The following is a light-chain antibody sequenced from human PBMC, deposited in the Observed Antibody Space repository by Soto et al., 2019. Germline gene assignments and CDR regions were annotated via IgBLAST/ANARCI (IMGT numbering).Light chain of an antibody. CDR3: QQYNNWPFS. V-gene: IGKV3-20*01. CDR2: GAS. J-gene: IGKJ5*01. Sequence: EIVLTQSPGTLSLSPGERATLSCRASQSVSSSYLAWYQQKPGQAPRLLIYGASSRATGIPDRFSGSGSGTDFTLTISSLQSEDFALYFCQQYNNWPFSFGQGTRLEIK. CDR1: QSVSSSY.